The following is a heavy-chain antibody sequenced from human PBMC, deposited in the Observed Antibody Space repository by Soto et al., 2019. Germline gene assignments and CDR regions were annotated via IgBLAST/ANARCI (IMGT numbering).Heavy chain of an antibody. V-gene: IGHV3-33*01. CDR1: GFTFSSYG. J-gene: IGHJ2*01. CDR3: ARDDLWGKSDWYFDL. D-gene: IGHD3-16*01. Sequence: QVQLVESGGGVVQPGRSLRLSCAASGFTFSSYGMHWVRQAPGKGLEWVAVIWYDGSNKYYADSVKGRFTISRDNSKNTLYLQMNSLRAEDTAVYYCARDDLWGKSDWYFDLWGRGTLVTVSS. CDR2: IWYDGSNK.